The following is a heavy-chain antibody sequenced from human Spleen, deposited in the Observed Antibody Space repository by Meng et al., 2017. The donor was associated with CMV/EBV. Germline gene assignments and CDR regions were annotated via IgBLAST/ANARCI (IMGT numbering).Heavy chain of an antibody. D-gene: IGHD5-12*01. CDR1: AYTLSTDT. V-gene: IGHV1-18*01. CDR2: NSASNGHT. J-gene: IGHJ2*01. Sequence: KAAAYTLSTDTSTWVRQAPGQGLEWMGWNSASNGHTNYAQKFQGRVTMTTDTSTSTAYMDLRSLRSDDTAVYYCARVGGYSSNWYFDLWGRGTLVTVSS. CDR3: ARVGGYSSNWYFDL.